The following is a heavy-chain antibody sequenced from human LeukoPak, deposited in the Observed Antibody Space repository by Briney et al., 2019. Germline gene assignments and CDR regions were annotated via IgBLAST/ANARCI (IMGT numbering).Heavy chain of an antibody. D-gene: IGHD6-13*01. V-gene: IGHV3-23*01. CDR2: ISGSGSDT. J-gene: IGHJ1*01. Sequence: GGSLTLSCAASGFTFRDAAMTWVRQAPGKGLEWVSGISGSGSDTFYADSVKGRFTISRDNSKNTLYLQMSSLRAEDTAVYYCANVIIVAAGYEYFQHWGQGTLVSVSS. CDR3: ANVIIVAAGYEYFQH. CDR1: GFTFRDAA.